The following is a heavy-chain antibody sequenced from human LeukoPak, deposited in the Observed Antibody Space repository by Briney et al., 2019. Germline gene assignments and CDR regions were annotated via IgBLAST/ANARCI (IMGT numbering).Heavy chain of an antibody. CDR1: GFTFSSYI. J-gene: IGHJ4*02. D-gene: IGHD6-19*01. V-gene: IGHV3-48*04. Sequence: PGGSLRLSCAASGFTFSSYIINWVRQAPGKGLEWVSHISSSSNTRDYADSVKGRFTISRDNAKNSLYLQMNSLRAEDTAVYYCVRGRTAVAGTTSGYWGQGTLVTVSS. CDR2: ISSSSNTR. CDR3: VRGRTAVAGTTSGY.